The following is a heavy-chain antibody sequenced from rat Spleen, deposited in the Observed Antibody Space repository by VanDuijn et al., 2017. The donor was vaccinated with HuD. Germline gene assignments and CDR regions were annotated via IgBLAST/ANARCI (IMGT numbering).Heavy chain of an antibody. CDR2: ISSDGRRN. J-gene: IGHJ2*01. CDR3: SPLPGRNLAY. D-gene: IGHD1-4*01. Sequence: EVQLVESDGGLVQPGRSLKLSCAASGFTFSDYYMAWVRQAPAKGLEWVATISSDGRRNYYRDSVKGRFTISRNNAKSTLYLQMSSLRSEDTATYYCSPLPGRNLAYWGQGVVVTVSS. V-gene: IGHV5-29*01. CDR1: GFTFSDYY.